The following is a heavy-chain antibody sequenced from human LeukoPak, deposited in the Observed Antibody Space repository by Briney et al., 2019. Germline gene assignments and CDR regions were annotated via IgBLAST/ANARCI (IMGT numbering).Heavy chain of an antibody. V-gene: IGHV3-23*01. Sequence: GGTLSLSCAASGFTFSSYAMSWVRQAPGKGLEWVAAISGSGGSTYYADSVKGRLTISRDNSKNTLYLQMNSLRAEDTAVYYCVKCVAARLWAFFFDSWGQGTLVTVSS. CDR3: VKCVAARLWAFFFDS. J-gene: IGHJ4*02. CDR1: GFTFSSYA. CDR2: ISGSGGST. D-gene: IGHD6-6*01.